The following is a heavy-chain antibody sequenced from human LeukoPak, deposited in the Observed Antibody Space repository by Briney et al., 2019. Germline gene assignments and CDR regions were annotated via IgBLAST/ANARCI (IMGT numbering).Heavy chain of an antibody. D-gene: IGHD4-17*01. V-gene: IGHV4-34*01. Sequence: SETLSLTCAVYGGSFSGYYWSWIRQPPGKGLEWIGEINHSGSTNYNPSLKSRVTISVDTSKNQFSLKLSSATAADTAVYYCARDTSNYGDYGRSFDYWGQGTLVTVSS. CDR1: GGSFSGYY. CDR3: ARDTSNYGDYGRSFDY. CDR2: INHSGST. J-gene: IGHJ4*02.